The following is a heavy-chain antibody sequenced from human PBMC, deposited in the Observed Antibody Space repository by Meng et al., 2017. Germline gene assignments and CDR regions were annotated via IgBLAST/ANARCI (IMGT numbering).Heavy chain of an antibody. CDR1: GDSISSRNW. D-gene: IGHD3-22*01. Sequence: QVQLQESGPGLVKPSVTLSLTCAVSGDSISSRNWWSWVRQPPGKGLEGIGEIYHTGTTGYNPSLKRRATISIDTSKNQFSLKLSSVPAADTAVYYCARRYDGSGYLAHWGLGTLVTVSS. V-gene: IGHV4-4*02. CDR3: ARRYDGSGYLAH. CDR2: IYHTGTT. J-gene: IGHJ4*02.